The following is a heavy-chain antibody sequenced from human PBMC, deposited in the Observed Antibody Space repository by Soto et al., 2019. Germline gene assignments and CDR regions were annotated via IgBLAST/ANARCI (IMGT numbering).Heavy chain of an antibody. J-gene: IGHJ4*02. CDR1: GFTFSSYA. Sequence: QVQLVESGGGVVQPGRSLRLSCAASGFTFSSYAMHWVRQAPGKGLEWVAVISYDGSNKYYADSVKGRFTISRDNSKNTRTLKMNSLRAEDRAVYYCARDKRDLRFLEWSYYFDYWGQGTLVTVSS. CDR2: ISYDGSNK. D-gene: IGHD3-3*01. CDR3: ARDKRDLRFLEWSYYFDY. V-gene: IGHV3-30-3*01.